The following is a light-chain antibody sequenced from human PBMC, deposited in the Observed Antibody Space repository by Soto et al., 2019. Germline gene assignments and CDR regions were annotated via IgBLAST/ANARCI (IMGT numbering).Light chain of an antibody. CDR1: QSVSTK. J-gene: IGKJ1*01. V-gene: IGKV3-20*01. CDR3: QQYGTSPWT. CDR2: GAS. Sequence: EIVMTQSPVTLSVSPGERATLSCRASQSVSTKLAWYQQKPGQAPRLLIYGASSRATGIPDRFSGNGSGTDFTLTIRRLEPEDFAVYYCQQYGTSPWTFGQGTKVDIK.